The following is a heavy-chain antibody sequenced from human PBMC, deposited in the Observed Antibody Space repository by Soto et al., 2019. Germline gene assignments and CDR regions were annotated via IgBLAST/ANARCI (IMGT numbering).Heavy chain of an antibody. Sequence: PGGSLRLSCAASGFTFSDYYMSWIRQAPGKGLEWVSYISSSSSYTNYADSVKGRFTISRDNAKNSLYLQMNSLRAEDTAVYYCARDLLGYYDILTGPDAFDIWGQGTMVTVSS. J-gene: IGHJ3*02. CDR3: ARDLLGYYDILTGPDAFDI. CDR1: GFTFSDYY. D-gene: IGHD3-9*01. V-gene: IGHV3-11*05. CDR2: ISSSSSYT.